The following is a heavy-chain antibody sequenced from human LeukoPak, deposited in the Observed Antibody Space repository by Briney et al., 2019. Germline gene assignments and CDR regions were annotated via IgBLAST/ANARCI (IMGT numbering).Heavy chain of an antibody. Sequence: GGSLRLSCTASGFTFGDYAMSWVRQAPGKGLEWVGFIRSKAYGGTTEYAASVKGRFTISRDDSKSIAYLQMNSLKTEDTAVYYCTRVVLRTTGRDWFDPWGQGTLVTVSS. CDR3: TRVVLRTTGRDWFDP. J-gene: IGHJ5*02. CDR2: IRSKAYGGTT. CDR1: GFTFGDYA. D-gene: IGHD2/OR15-2a*01. V-gene: IGHV3-49*04.